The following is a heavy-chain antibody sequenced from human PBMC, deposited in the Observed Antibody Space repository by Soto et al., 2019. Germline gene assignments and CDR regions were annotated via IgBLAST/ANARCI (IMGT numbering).Heavy chain of an antibody. CDR3: ARDLTLIVVVTEYYFEY. D-gene: IGHD3-22*01. CDR1: GYTFTSYY. Sequence: ASVKVSCKASGYTFTSYYIHWVRQAPGQGLEWMGIINPSGGLTTYAQKFQGRVTMTRDTSTSTAYMELSSLRSEDTAVYYCARDLTLIVVVTEYYFEYWGQGTLVTVSS. V-gene: IGHV1-46*03. CDR2: INPSGGLT. J-gene: IGHJ4*02.